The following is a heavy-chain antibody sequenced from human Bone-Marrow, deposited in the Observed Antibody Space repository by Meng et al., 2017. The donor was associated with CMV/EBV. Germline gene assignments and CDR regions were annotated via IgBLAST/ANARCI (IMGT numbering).Heavy chain of an antibody. V-gene: IGHV3-23*03. CDR3: ARGLYYYDSSGYYNSRYYFDY. CDR1: GFTFNNFA. J-gene: IGHJ4*02. D-gene: IGHD3-22*01. Sequence: GGSLRLSCAASGFTFNNFAMSWVRQAPGKGLEWVSLIYTGGTSTFHADSVKGRFTISRDNSKNTLYLQMTSLRAEDTAVYYCARGLYYYDSSGYYNSRYYFDYWGQGTLVTV. CDR2: IYTGGTST.